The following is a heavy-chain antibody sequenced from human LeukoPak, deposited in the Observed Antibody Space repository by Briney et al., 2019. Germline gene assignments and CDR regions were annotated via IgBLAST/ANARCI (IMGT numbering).Heavy chain of an antibody. D-gene: IGHD6-6*01. CDR3: AKKKPRIAAASFHY. CDR2: IYHSGST. CDR1: GGSISSSNW. V-gene: IGHV4-4*02. Sequence: SGTLSLTCAVSGGSISSSNWWSWVRQPPGKGLEWIGEIYHSGSTNYNPSLKSRVTISVDKSKNQFSLKLSSVTAADTAVYYWAKKKPRIAAASFHYGGQEPLVPVSS. J-gene: IGHJ4*02.